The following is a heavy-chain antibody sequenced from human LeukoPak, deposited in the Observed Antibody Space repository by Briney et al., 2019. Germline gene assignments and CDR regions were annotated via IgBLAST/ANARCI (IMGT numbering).Heavy chain of an antibody. J-gene: IGHJ4*02. CDR1: GYSLTELS. V-gene: IGHV1-24*01. Sequence: ASVKVSCKVSGYSLTELSMHWVRQAPGKGLEWMGGYDLENGETVYAQKFQGRVTMTEDTSTDTAYMELRSLRSDDTAVYYCARVGTYSGSYYKNWGQGTLVTVSS. CDR2: YDLENGET. D-gene: IGHD1-26*01. CDR3: ARVGTYSGSYYKN.